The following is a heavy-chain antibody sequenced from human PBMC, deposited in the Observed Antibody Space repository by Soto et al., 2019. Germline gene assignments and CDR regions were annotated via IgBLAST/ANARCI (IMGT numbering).Heavy chain of an antibody. J-gene: IGHJ5*02. CDR2: IYNRGGP. CDR1: GDSLRSYY. V-gene: IGHV4-59*01. CDR3: ARGAAPSSSWAINWFDP. Sequence: SETLSLTCSVSGDSLRSYYWSWIRQSPGKGLEWLGYIYNRGGPNYNPSLQSRVTVSVDKSKNQFFLRLTSVTAADTAVYYCARGAAPSSSWAINWFDPWGQGTLVTVSS. D-gene: IGHD6-13*01.